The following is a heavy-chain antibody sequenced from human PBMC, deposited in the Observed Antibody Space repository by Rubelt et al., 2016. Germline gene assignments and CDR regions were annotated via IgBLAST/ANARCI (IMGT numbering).Heavy chain of an antibody. Sequence: QVQLVQSGAEVKKSGASVKVSCKASGYTFSKYGISWVRQAPGQGLEWMGWISVNSGDTKYAQKLPGRGTMTTDTATSTAYMELTSLRSDDTAVYSCARATNWNYAFDIWGQGTMVTVSS. CDR1: GYTFSKYG. V-gene: IGHV1-18*01. CDR2: ISVNSGDT. J-gene: IGHJ3*02. D-gene: IGHD1-7*01. CDR3: ARATNWNYAFDI.